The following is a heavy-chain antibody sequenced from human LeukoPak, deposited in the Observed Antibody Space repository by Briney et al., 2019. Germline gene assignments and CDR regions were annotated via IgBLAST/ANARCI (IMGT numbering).Heavy chain of an antibody. CDR3: ARAPSSSWYLVY. CDR2: INHSGST. J-gene: IGHJ4*02. CDR1: GGSFSGYY. D-gene: IGHD6-13*01. V-gene: IGHV4-34*01. Sequence: PLETLSLTCAVYGGSFSGYYWSWIRQPPGKGLEWIGEINHSGSTNYNPSLKSRVTISVDTSKNQFSLKLSSVTAADTAVYYCARAPSSSWYLVYWGQGTLVTVSS.